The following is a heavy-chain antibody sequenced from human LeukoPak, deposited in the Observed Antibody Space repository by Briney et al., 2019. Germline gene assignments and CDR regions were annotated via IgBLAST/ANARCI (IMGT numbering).Heavy chain of an antibody. CDR1: GYTFTSYD. V-gene: IGHV1-8*01. CDR3: ASALMVVRGVINYYYGMDV. Sequence: ASVKVSCKASGYTFTSYDINWVRQATGQGLEWMGWMNPNSGNTGYAQKFQGRVTMTRNTPISTAYMELSSLRSEDTAVYYCASALMVVRGVINYYYGMDVWGQGTTVTVSS. CDR2: MNPNSGNT. D-gene: IGHD3-10*01. J-gene: IGHJ6*02.